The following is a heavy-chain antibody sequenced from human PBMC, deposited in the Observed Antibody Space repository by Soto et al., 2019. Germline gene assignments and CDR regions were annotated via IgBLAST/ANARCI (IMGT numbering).Heavy chain of an antibody. CDR3: ARSSYSGSYLFDC. Sequence: SVKVSCKASGGTFSSYAISWARQAPGQGLEWMGGIIPIFGTANYAQKFQGRVTITADESTSTAYMELSSLRSEDTAVYYCARSSYSGSYLFDCWGQGTLVTVSS. V-gene: IGHV1-69*13. J-gene: IGHJ4*02. CDR2: IIPIFGTA. CDR1: GGTFSSYA. D-gene: IGHD1-26*01.